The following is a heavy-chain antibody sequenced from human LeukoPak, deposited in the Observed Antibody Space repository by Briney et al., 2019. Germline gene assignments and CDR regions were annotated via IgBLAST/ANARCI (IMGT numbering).Heavy chain of an antibody. CDR3: ARPTLHSSGV. V-gene: IGHV1-69*04. CDR1: GYTFTSYA. CDR2: IIPILGIA. Sequence: SVKVSCKASGYTFTSYAMNWVRQAPGQGLEWMGRIIPILGIANYAQKFQGRVTITADKSTSTAYMELSSLRSEDTAVYYCARPTLHSSGVWGQGTLVTVSS. J-gene: IGHJ4*02. D-gene: IGHD3-22*01.